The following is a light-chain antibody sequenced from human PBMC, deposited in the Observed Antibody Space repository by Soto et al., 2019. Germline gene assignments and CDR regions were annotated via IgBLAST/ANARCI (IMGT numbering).Light chain of an antibody. CDR3: QKYNTAPLT. Sequence: DIQMTQSPLSLSASVGDRVSITSRASQGIGNYLAWFQQKPGRVPSLLIYGASALQRGVPSRFSGSGYGTEFTLTISSLQPEDVATYYCQKYNTAPLTFGGGTKVEI. CDR2: GAS. J-gene: IGKJ4*01. V-gene: IGKV1-27*01. CDR1: QGIGNY.